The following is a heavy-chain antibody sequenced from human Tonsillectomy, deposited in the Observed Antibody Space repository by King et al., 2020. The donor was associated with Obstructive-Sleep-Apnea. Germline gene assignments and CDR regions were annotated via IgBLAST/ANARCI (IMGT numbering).Heavy chain of an antibody. V-gene: IGHV5-51*01. D-gene: IGHD2-15*01. Sequence: VQLVQSGAEVKKPAESLKISCKGSGYTFTNYWIGWVRQMPGKGLECMGIIYPDDSDTSYSPSFQGQVTISADKSISIAYLQWSSLKASDTAIYYCARHQMRGGRFSDAVPCEIRGQGTGVTVPS. CDR2: IYPDDSDT. CDR1: GYTFTNYW. J-gene: IGHJ3*02. CDR3: ARHQMRGGRFSDAVPCEI.